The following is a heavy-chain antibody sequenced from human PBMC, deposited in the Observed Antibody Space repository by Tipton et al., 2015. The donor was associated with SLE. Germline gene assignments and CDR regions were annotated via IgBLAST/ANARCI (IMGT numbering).Heavy chain of an antibody. CDR3: ARDATGGDYYYYYMDV. D-gene: IGHD2-8*02. Sequence: GSLRLSCAASGFTLTHYYMRWVRQAPGKGLEWVSVIDNNGDTYYAESVKGRFTISRDNSKNSLYLQMSSLSGEDTALYYCARDATGGDYYYYYMDVWGKGTTVSISS. CDR2: IDNNGDT. J-gene: IGHJ6*03. V-gene: IGHV3-53*05. CDR1: GFTLTHYY.